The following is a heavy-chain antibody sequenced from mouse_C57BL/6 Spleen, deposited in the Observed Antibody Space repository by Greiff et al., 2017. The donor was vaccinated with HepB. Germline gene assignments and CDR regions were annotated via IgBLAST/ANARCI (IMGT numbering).Heavy chain of an antibody. CDR1: GYTFTDYN. Sequence: EVQLQQSGPELVKPGASVKIPCKASGYTFTDYNMDWVKQSHGKSLEWIGDINPNNGGTIYNQKFKGKATLTVDKSSSTAYMELRSRTSEDTAVYYCARSRFLLRGGHSLYFDYWGQGTTLTVSS. J-gene: IGHJ2*01. CDR3: ARSRFLLRGGHSLYFDY. D-gene: IGHD1-1*01. V-gene: IGHV1-18*01. CDR2: INPNNGGT.